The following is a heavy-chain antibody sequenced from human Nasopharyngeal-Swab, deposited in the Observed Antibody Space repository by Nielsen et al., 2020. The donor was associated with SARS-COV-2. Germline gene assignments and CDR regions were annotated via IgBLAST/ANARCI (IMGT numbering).Heavy chain of an antibody. J-gene: IGHJ4*02. CDR3: AKTLDQYSSSWYRFY. CDR2: ISGSGGST. D-gene: IGHD6-13*01. Sequence: VRQAPGKGLERVSAISGSGGSTYYADSVKGRFTISRDNSKNTLYLQMNSLRAEDTAVYYCAKTLDQYSSSWYRFYWGQGTLVTVSS. V-gene: IGHV3-23*01.